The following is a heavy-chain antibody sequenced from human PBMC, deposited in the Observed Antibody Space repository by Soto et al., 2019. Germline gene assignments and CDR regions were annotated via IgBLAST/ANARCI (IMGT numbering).Heavy chain of an antibody. CDR2: TYYRTNWHN. CDR3: ARDRAQYGMDV. J-gene: IGHJ6*02. Sequence: QVQLQQSGPRLVKPSQTLSLTCAISGDSVSSKSGAWNWIRQSPSRGLEWLGRTYYRTNWHNDSAVSVRSRIIINPDTSKNPFSLQLHSVTPEDTAVYYCARDRAQYGMDVWGQGTTVTVSS. V-gene: IGHV6-1*01. D-gene: IGHD3-10*01. CDR1: GDSVSSKSGA.